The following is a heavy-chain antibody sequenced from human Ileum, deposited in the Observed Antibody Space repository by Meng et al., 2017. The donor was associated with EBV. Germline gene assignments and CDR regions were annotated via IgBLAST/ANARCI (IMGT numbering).Heavy chain of an antibody. CDR1: GGSLSGYY. CDR2: ITHSGST. V-gene: IGHV4-34*01. J-gene: IGHJ4*02. Sequence: QVQSQQWGAGLLKPSETLSLTCAVEGGSLSGYYWSWIRQPPGKGLEWIGEITHSGSTNYNSSLKSRVTILVDTSKNQLSLKMNSVTAADTAVYYCARCYDSSGYYELNHFDHWGQGTLVTVSS. D-gene: IGHD3-22*01. CDR3: ARCYDSSGYYELNHFDH.